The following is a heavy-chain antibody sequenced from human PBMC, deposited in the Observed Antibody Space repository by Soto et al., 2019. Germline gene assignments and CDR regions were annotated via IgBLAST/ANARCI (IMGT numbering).Heavy chain of an antibody. CDR3: ARESGDYDAFDI. Sequence: PSVKVSCKASGYTFTSYYMHWVRQAPGQGLEWMGIINPSGGSTSYAQKFQGRVTMTRDTSTSTVYMELSSLRSEDTAVYYCARESGDYDAFDIWGQGTMVTVSS. V-gene: IGHV1-46*01. D-gene: IGHD4-17*01. CDR1: GYTFTSYY. CDR2: INPSGGST. J-gene: IGHJ3*02.